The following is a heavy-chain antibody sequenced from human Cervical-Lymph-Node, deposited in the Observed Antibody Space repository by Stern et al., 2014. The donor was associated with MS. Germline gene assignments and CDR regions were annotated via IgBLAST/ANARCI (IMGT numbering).Heavy chain of an antibody. CDR3: AREVAGHRLGMMDV. CDR1: GYTFTSYY. V-gene: IGHV1-46*01. J-gene: IGHJ6*02. D-gene: IGHD6-19*01. Sequence: QLVQSGAEVKKPGASVKVSCKASGYTFTSYYMHWGRQAPGQGLEGMGIINPSGGSTSYAQKFQGRVTMTRDTTTSTVYMELSSLRSEDTAVYYCAREVAGHRLGMMDVWGQGTTVTVSS. CDR2: INPSGGST.